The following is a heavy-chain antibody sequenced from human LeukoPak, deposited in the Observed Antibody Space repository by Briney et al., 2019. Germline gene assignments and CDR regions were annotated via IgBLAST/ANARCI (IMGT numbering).Heavy chain of an antibody. V-gene: IGHV3-21*01. CDR1: GFTFSSYS. CDR2: ISSSSSYI. D-gene: IGHD2-2*01. Sequence: PGGSLRLSCAASGFTFSSYSMTWVRHAPGKGLEWVSSISSSSSYIYYADSVKGRFTISRDNAKNSLYLQMNSLRAEDTAVYYCARGPDYCSSTSCYPEEIEYYFDYWGQGTLVTVSS. J-gene: IGHJ4*02. CDR3: ARGPDYCSSTSCYPEEIEYYFDY.